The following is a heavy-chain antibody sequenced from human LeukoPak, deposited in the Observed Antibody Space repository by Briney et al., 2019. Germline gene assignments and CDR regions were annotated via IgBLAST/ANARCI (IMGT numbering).Heavy chain of an antibody. CDR3: ARVLTGYLRKWFDP. Sequence: PSETLSLTCAVSGDSITRGGYSWSWIRQPPGKGLEWIGYIYHGGSAYYNPSLKGRLTISVDTSNNQFSLRLSSVTAAHTAVYYCARVLTGYLRKWFDPWGQGTLVTVSS. V-gene: IGHV4-30-2*01. CDR2: IYHGGSA. J-gene: IGHJ5*02. D-gene: IGHD3-9*01. CDR1: GDSITRGGYS.